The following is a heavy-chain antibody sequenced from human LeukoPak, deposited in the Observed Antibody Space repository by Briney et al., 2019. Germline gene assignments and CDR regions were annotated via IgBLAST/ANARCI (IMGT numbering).Heavy chain of an antibody. CDR3: ARGLGVVTAQSEQPKPRYFDL. D-gene: IGHD2-21*02. CDR1: VYTFISYG. CDR2: ISGYNGNT. J-gene: IGHJ2*01. Sequence: ASVKVSCKASVYTFISYGISWVRQAPGQGLEWMGWISGYNGNTNYAQNLQGRVTITTDTSTSTAYMELRSLRSDDTAVYYCARGLGVVTAQSEQPKPRYFDLWGRGTQVTVSS. V-gene: IGHV1-18*01.